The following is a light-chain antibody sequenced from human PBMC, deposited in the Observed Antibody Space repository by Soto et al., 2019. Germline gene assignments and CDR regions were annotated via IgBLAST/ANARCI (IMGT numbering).Light chain of an antibody. J-gene: IGKJ5*01. CDR2: KTS. CDR1: QSLVHGDGNTY. V-gene: IGKV2-24*01. CDR3: MQTTQFPFT. Sequence: DIVMTQTPLSSPVTLGQPASISCRSSQSLVHGDGNTYLSWLQQRPGQPPRLLIYKTSNRFSGVPDRFSGSGAGTDFTLKISWVEAEDVAVYYCMQTTQFPFTFGQGTRLEIK.